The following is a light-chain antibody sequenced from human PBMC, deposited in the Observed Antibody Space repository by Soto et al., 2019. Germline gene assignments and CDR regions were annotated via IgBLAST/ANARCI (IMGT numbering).Light chain of an antibody. V-gene: IGLV2-14*03. CDR1: SSDVGGYNY. CDR2: EVI. Sequence: QPALTQPASVSGSPGQSITISCTGTSSDVGGYNYVSWYQQHPGKAPKLMIYEVINRPSGVSSRFSGSKSGNTASLTISGLQAEDEADYYCTSYTTTNTHVFGTGTRSPS. CDR3: TSYTTTNTHV. J-gene: IGLJ1*01.